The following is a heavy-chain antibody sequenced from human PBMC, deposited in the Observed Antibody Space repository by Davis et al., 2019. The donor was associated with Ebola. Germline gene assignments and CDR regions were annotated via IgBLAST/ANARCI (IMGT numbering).Heavy chain of an antibody. V-gene: IGHV4-28*03. Sequence: MPSETLSLTCAVSGYSISSSNWWGWIRQPPGKGLEWIGYIYYSGSTYYNPSLKSRVTISVDKSKNQFSLKLSSVTAADTAVYYCAREYGGNFDYWGQGTLVTVSS. CDR3: AREYGGNFDY. CDR1: GYSISSSNW. J-gene: IGHJ4*02. CDR2: IYYSGST. D-gene: IGHD4-23*01.